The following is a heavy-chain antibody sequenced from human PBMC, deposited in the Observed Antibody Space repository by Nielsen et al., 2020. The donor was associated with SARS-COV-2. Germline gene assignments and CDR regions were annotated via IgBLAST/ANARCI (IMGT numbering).Heavy chain of an antibody. D-gene: IGHD3-9*01. CDR1: GGSISSGGYY. V-gene: IGHV4-39*07. Sequence: SETLSLTCTVSGGSISSGGYYWGWIRQPPGKGLEWIGSIYHSGSTYYNPSLKSRVTISVDTSKNQFSLKLSSVTAADTAVYYCARGERYYDILTGATHAFDIWGQGTMVTVSS. CDR3: ARGERYYDILTGATHAFDI. CDR2: IYHSGST. J-gene: IGHJ3*02.